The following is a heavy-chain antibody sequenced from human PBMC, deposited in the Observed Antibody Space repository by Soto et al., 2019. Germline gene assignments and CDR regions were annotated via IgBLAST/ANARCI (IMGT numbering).Heavy chain of an antibody. J-gene: IGHJ5*02. V-gene: IGHV4-59*12. CDR2: IYYSGST. CDR3: ARDLWYSSGWETNWFDP. Sequence: PSETLSLTCTVSGGSISSYYWSWIRQPPGKGLEWIGYIYYSGSTNYNPSLKSRVTISVDTSKNQFSLKLSSVTAADTAAYYCARDLWYSSGWETNWFDPWGQGTLVTVSS. CDR1: GGSISSYY. D-gene: IGHD6-19*01.